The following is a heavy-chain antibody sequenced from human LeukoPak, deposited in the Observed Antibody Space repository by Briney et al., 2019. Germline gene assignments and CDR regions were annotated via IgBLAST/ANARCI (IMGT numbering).Heavy chain of an antibody. D-gene: IGHD6-13*01. V-gene: IGHV3-7*01. CDR2: IKQDGSEK. Sequence: GGSLRLSCAASGFTFSSYWMRWVRQAPGKGLEWVANIKQDGSEKYYVDSVKGRFTISRDNAKNSLYLQMNSLRAEDTAVYYCAREEAIAAAGGDWFDPWGQGTLVTVSS. CDR3: AREEAIAAAGGDWFDP. CDR1: GFTFSSYW. J-gene: IGHJ5*02.